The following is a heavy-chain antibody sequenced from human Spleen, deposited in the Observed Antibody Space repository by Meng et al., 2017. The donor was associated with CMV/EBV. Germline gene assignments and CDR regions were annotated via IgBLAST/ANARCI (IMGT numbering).Heavy chain of an antibody. CDR3: GRSYGPFWELDY. V-gene: IGHV1-2*02. Sequence: SCESSGYTFTGYYVHWVRQAPGQGLEWMGWVNAYNGGTNYAQKFQDRVTMTRDTSISTAYMELSRLRSDDTAVYYCGRSYGPFWELDYWGQGTLVTVSS. D-gene: IGHD5-18*01. CDR1: GYTFTGYY. CDR2: VNAYNGGT. J-gene: IGHJ4*02.